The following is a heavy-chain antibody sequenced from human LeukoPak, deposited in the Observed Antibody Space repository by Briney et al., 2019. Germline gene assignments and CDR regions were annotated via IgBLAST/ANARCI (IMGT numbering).Heavy chain of an antibody. CDR3: AKDFGSISIYGDYGVDY. V-gene: IGHV3-30*02. J-gene: IGHJ4*02. CDR2: IRYDGSNK. Sequence: PGGSLRLSCAASGFTFSTYGMHWVRQAPGKGLEWVAFIRYDGSNKYYADSVKGRFTISRDNSKNTLYLRMNSLRAEDTAVYYCAKDFGSISIYGDYGVDYWGQGTLVTVSS. D-gene: IGHD4-17*01. CDR1: GFTFSTYG.